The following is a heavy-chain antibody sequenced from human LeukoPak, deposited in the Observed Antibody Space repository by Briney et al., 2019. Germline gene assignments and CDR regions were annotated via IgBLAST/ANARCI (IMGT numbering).Heavy chain of an antibody. CDR2: INQDGSEK. J-gene: IGHJ5*02. CDR3: ARDGGGFVGATSPQVDP. D-gene: IGHD1-26*01. Sequence: QTGGSLRLSCAASGFTLSGHWMSWVRQAPGKGLEWVANINQDGSEKNYVDSVKGRFTISRDNAKNSLYLQMNSLRAEDTAMYYCARDGGGFVGATSPQVDPWGQGTLVTVSS. V-gene: IGHV3-7*01. CDR1: GFTLSGHW.